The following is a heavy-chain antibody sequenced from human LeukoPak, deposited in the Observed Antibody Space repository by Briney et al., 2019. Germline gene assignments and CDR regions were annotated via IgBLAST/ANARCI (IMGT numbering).Heavy chain of an antibody. V-gene: IGHV3-23*01. D-gene: IGHD1-7*01. CDR2: ISVSGGST. J-gene: IGHJ4*02. Sequence: GGSLRLSCAASGFTFSSYAMSWVRQAPGKGLEWVSAISVSGGSTYYADSVKGRFTISRDNSKNTLYLQMSSLRAEDTAVYYCAKEGKTRNWNYYQAKAVYWGQGTLVTVSS. CDR1: GFTFSSYA. CDR3: AKEGKTRNWNYYQAKAVY.